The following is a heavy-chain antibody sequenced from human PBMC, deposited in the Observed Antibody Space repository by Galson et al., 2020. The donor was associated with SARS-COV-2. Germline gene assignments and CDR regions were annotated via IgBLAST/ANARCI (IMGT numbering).Heavy chain of an antibody. J-gene: IGHJ4*02. CDR2: IGSGGTT. CDR3: ARGTSGVHQERDCED. V-gene: IGHV3-23*01. D-gene: IGHD2-21*01. CDR1: GFPFSTFG. Sequence: GASLKISCAASGFPFSTFGMSWVRQAPGKGLEWVSAIGSGGTTYYADSVKGRFTISRDNSKNTLFRQMNSLRAEDTAVYYCARGTSGVHQERDCEDWGQGTLVTVSS.